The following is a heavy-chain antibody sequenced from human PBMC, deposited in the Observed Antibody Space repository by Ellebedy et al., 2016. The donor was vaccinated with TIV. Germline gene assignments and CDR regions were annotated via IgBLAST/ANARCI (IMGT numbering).Heavy chain of an antibody. J-gene: IGHJ6*02. CDR3: AREEPRRLVNYYYYGMDV. D-gene: IGHD1-14*01. Sequence: GEFLKISCAASGFTFSSYSMNWVRQAPGKGLEWVSYISSSSSTIYYADSVKGRFTISRDNAKNSLYLQMNSLRDEDKAVYYWAREEPRRLVNYYYYGMDVWGQGTTVTVSS. V-gene: IGHV3-48*02. CDR2: ISSSSSTI. CDR1: GFTFSSYS.